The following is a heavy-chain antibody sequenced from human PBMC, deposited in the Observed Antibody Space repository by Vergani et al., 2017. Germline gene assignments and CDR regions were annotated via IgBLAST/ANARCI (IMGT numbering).Heavy chain of an antibody. CDR3: ARDLGQQLRWFDP. Sequence: QLQLQESDPGLVKPSETLSLTCTVSGGSIRSTFYYWGWIRQPPGKGLEWIGTIYYSGSTYYNPSLKSRVTISVDTSKNQFSLKLSSVTAADTAVYYCARDLGQQLRWFDPWGQGTLVTVSS. J-gene: IGHJ5*02. D-gene: IGHD6-13*01. V-gene: IGHV4-39*07. CDR1: GGSIRSTFYY. CDR2: IYYSGST.